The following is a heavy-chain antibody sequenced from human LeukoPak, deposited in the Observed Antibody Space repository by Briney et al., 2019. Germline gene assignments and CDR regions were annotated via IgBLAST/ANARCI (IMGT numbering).Heavy chain of an antibody. J-gene: IGHJ4*02. V-gene: IGHV3-48*04. Sequence: QPGGSLRLSCAASGFTFSSYSMNWVRQAPGKGLEWVSYISSSSSTIYYADSVKGQFTISRDNAKNSLYLQMNSLRAEDTAVYYCARDYYYDFWSRFDYWGQGTLVTVSS. CDR2: ISSSSSTI. CDR1: GFTFSSYS. CDR3: ARDYYYDFWSRFDY. D-gene: IGHD3-3*01.